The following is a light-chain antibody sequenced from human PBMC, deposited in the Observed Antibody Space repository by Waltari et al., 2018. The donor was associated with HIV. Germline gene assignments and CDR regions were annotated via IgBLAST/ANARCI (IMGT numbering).Light chain of an antibody. CDR3: SSYTSTITVV. CDR1: NSDLGDYNY. J-gene: IGLJ2*01. V-gene: IGLV2-14*01. CDR2: AVS. Sequence: QSALTQPASVSGSPGQSVTISCTGTNSDLGDYNYVSWYQQHPGKAPKLIIFAVSNRPSGVSNRFAGSKSGNTASLTISVLQAEDEADYYCSSYTSTITVVFGGGTKVTVL.